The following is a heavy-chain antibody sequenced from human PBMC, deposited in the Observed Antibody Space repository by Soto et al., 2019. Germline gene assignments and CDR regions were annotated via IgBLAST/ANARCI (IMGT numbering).Heavy chain of an antibody. CDR2: ISHSGST. D-gene: IGHD3-16*02. CDR3: ATIGVSGYLAV. Sequence: PSETLSLTCSVSGADINSGGFTWTWIRQHAGKGLERLGYISHSGSTDYNPSLKSRLSISGDTSKNHFSLTLTSVTAADAAVYYCATIGVSGYLAVWGQGTTVTVS. J-gene: IGHJ6*02. CDR1: GADINSGGFT. V-gene: IGHV4-31*03.